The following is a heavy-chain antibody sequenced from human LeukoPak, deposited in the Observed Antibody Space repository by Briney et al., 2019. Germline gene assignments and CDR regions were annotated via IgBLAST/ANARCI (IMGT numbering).Heavy chain of an antibody. CDR1: GFTFSSYD. CDR3: ARVLGSGTYGLDV. Sequence: GGSLRLSCAASGFTFSSYDMHWVRQAIGKGLEWVSSIGTAGDTYYSGSVKGRFTISRENAKDSLYLQMNSLRAGDTAVYYCARVLGSGTYGLDVWGQGTTVTVSS. V-gene: IGHV3-13*04. J-gene: IGHJ6*02. D-gene: IGHD3-10*01. CDR2: IGTAGDT.